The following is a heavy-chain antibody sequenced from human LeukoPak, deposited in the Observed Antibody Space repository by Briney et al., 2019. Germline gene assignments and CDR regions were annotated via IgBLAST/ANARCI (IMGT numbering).Heavy chain of an antibody. J-gene: IGHJ6*04. V-gene: IGHV3-21*01. CDR1: GFTFSSYT. CDR3: ARDGVPLGFGLDV. CDR2: ISSSSSYT. Sequence: GGSRRLSCAASGFTFSSYTMNWVRQAPGKGLEWVSSISSSSSYTYYADSVKGRFTISRDKAKNTLYLQMNSLRAEDTAVYYCARDGVPLGFGLDVWGKGTTVTVS. D-gene: IGHD3-16*01.